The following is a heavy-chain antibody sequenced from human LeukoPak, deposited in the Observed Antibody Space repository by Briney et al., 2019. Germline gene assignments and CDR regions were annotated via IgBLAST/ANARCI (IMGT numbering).Heavy chain of an antibody. V-gene: IGHV4-59*01. CDR3: ARVGGTPVLDGNSPTNNWFDP. CDR1: GGSISSYY. Sequence: PSETLSLTCTVSGGSISSYYWSWIRQPPGKGLEWIGYIYYSGSTNYNPSLKSRVTISVDTSKNQFSLKLSSVTAADTAVYYCARVGGTPVLDGNSPTNNWFDPWGQGTLVTVSS. CDR2: IYYSGST. D-gene: IGHD4-23*01. J-gene: IGHJ5*02.